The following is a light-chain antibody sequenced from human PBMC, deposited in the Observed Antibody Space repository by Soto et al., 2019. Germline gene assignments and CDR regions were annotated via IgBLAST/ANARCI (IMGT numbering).Light chain of an antibody. CDR1: QSITRN. CDR2: GAS. Sequence: EIVMTQSPATLSVSPGGRATLSCSASQSITRNLAWYQQSPGQAPRLLIYGASTRATGIPARFSGSGSGTEFTLTINSLQSEDFAVYYCQQYNNWPMWTFGQGTKVDNK. V-gene: IGKV3-15*01. CDR3: QQYNNWPMWT. J-gene: IGKJ1*01.